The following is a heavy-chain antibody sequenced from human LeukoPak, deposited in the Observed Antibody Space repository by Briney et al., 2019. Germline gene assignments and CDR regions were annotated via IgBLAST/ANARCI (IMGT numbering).Heavy chain of an antibody. J-gene: IGHJ5*01. Sequence: GGSPRLSCAVSGFTFSTYAVTWVRQAPGKGLEWVSAITGNGGSTYYADSVKGRFTISRDNSKNMLHLQMNSLRVEDTAVYYCAKFRDNSGPRGGFDHWGQGTLVTVSS. CDR2: ITGNGGST. V-gene: IGHV3-23*01. D-gene: IGHD3-22*01. CDR3: AKFRDNSGPRGGFDH. CDR1: GFTFSTYA.